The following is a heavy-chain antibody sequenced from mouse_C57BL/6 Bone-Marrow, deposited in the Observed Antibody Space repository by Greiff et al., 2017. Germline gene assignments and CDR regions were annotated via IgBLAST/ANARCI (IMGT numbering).Heavy chain of an antibody. V-gene: IGHV5-17*01. CDR1: GFTFSDYG. Sequence: EVKLMESGGGLVKPGGSLKLSCAASGFTFSDYGMHWVSQAPGKGLEWVAYISSGSSTIYYADTVKGRFTISRDKSQNTMFLQMTSLRSEDTAMYYCARFAYWGQGTLVTVSA. CDR3: ARFAY. CDR2: ISSGSSTI. J-gene: IGHJ3*01.